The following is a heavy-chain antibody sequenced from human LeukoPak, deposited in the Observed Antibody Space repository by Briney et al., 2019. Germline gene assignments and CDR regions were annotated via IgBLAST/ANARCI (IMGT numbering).Heavy chain of an antibody. CDR1: SGSISTSNYY. CDR2: IFYSGST. V-gene: IGHV4-39*07. Sequence: SETLSLTCTVSSGSISTSNYYWGWVRQPPGKALEWIGNIFYSGSTYYSPSLKSRVTISVDTSKNQSSLKLSSVTAADTAVYYCARGSRSSSSGWYWFDPWGQGTLVTVSS. CDR3: ARGSRSSSSGWYWFDP. D-gene: IGHD6-19*01. J-gene: IGHJ5*02.